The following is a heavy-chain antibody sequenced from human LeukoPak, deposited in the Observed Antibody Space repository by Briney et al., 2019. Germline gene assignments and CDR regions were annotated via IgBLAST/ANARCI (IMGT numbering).Heavy chain of an antibody. V-gene: IGHV1-2*07. Sequence: VASVKVSCKTSVYTFTGYYMHWVRQGPGQGLEWMGWINPNGGGTNYAHKFQGRVAMTRDTSINTAYMELSRLRSDDTAVYYCARDRRDDYYDTAEVGYFQHGGQGTLVTVSS. CDR3: ARDRRDDYYDTAEVGYFQH. CDR2: INPNGGGT. J-gene: IGHJ1*01. D-gene: IGHD3-22*01. CDR1: VYTFTGYY.